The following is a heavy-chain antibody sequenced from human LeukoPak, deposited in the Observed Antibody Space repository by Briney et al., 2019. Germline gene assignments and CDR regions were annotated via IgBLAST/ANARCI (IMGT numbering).Heavy chain of an antibody. CDR2: IWYDGSNK. V-gene: IGHV3-33*01. J-gene: IGHJ5*02. D-gene: IGHD6-19*01. CDR3: ARARVAVAGVLDWFDP. Sequence: GGSLRLSCAASGFIFSSYGMHWVRQAPGKGLEWVAVIWYDGSNKYYADSVKGRFTISRDNSKNTLYLQMNSLRAEDTAVYYCARARVAVAGVLDWFDPWGQGTLVTVSS. CDR1: GFIFSSYG.